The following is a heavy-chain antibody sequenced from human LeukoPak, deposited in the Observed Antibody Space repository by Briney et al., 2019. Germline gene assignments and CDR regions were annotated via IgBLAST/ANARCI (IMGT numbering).Heavy chain of an antibody. CDR3: AKMLLIYYDTSGGAFDI. J-gene: IGHJ3*02. CDR1: GFTFSSYS. Sequence: PGGSLRLSCAASGFTFSSYSLNWVRQAPGKGLEWVSAISGSGGSTYYADSVKGRFTISRDNSKNTLYLQMNSLRAEDTAVYYCAKMLLIYYDTSGGAFDIWGQGTMVTVSS. D-gene: IGHD3-22*01. V-gene: IGHV3-23*01. CDR2: ISGSGGST.